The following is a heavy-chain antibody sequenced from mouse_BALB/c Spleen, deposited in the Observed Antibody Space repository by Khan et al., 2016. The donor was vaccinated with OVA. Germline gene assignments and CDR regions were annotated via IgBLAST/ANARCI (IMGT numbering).Heavy chain of an antibody. Sequence: QVQLKQSGAELARPEASVKMSCKASGYTFTSHTIHWVKQSPGQDLEWIGYINPRSGYSNYNQKFNDKATLTADKSSSTAYMQLSSLTSEDSAVYYCARRTTGYALDYWGQGTSVTVSS. CDR3: ARRTTGYALDY. CDR1: GYTFTSHT. D-gene: IGHD2-14*01. V-gene: IGHV1-4*01. CDR2: INPRSGYS. J-gene: IGHJ4*01.